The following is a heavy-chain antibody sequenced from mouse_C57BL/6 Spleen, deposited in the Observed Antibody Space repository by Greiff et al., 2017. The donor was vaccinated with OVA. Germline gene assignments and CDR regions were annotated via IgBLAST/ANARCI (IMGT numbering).Heavy chain of an antibody. V-gene: IGHV2-3*01. CDR2: IWSDGST. D-gene: IGHD2-4*01. CDR3: AKHDSFYAMEY. CDR1: GFSFTSYG. J-gene: IGHJ4*01. Sequence: VQLQESGPGLVAPSQSLSITCTVSGFSFTSYGVSWVRQPPGKGLEWLGVIWSDGSTTYHSALISRLSISKDNSKSQVFLKLNSLQTDDTATYYCAKHDSFYAMEYWGQGTSVTVSS.